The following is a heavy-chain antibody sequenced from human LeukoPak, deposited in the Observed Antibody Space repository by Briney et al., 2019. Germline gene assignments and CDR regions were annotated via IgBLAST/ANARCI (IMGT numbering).Heavy chain of an antibody. D-gene: IGHD3-22*01. J-gene: IGHJ4*02. V-gene: IGHV3-7*03. CDR1: GFTFSSFW. CDR3: ARGHRRDSYYYDSSGYPD. CDR2: IKQDGTEK. Sequence: GGSLRLPCAVSGFTFSSFWMHWVRQAPGKGLEWVANIKQDGTEKWYVDSVKGRFTISRDNAKNSLYLQMNSLRAEDTAVYYCARGHRRDSYYYDSSGYPDWGQGTLVTVSS.